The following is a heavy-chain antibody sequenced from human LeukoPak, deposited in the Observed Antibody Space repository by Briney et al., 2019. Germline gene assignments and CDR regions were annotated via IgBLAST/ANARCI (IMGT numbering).Heavy chain of an antibody. Sequence: ASVKVSCKASGYIFTGYYMHWVRQAPGQGLEWMGWINPNSGGTNYAQKFQGRVTMTRDTSISTAYMELSRLRSDDTAVYYCARTRTVGATDYFDYWGQGTLVTVSS. V-gene: IGHV1-2*02. D-gene: IGHD1-26*01. CDR1: GYIFTGYY. CDR2: INPNSGGT. CDR3: ARTRTVGATDYFDY. J-gene: IGHJ4*02.